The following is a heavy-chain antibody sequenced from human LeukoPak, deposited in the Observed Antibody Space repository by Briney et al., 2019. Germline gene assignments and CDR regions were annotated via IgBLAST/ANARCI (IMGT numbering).Heavy chain of an antibody. J-gene: IGHJ4*02. D-gene: IGHD3-3*01. CDR3: AKPYDYLFDY. CDR1: GFTFSSYW. CDR2: IKQDGSEK. Sequence: PGGSLRLSCAASGFTFSSYWMSWVRQAPGKGLEWVANIKQDGSEKYYADSVKGRFTISRDNSKNTLYLQMNSLRAEDTAVYYCAKPYDYLFDYWGQGTLVTVSS. V-gene: IGHV3-7*01.